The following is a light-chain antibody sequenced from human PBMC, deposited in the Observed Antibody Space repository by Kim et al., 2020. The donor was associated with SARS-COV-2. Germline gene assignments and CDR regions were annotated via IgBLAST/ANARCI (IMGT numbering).Light chain of an antibody. CDR3: QVWDSSSDHVV. Sequence: ATGKAARITCGGNNIGSKSGHWYQQKPGQAPVLVIYYDSDRPSGIPERFSGSNSGNTATLTISRVEAGDEADYYCQVWDSSSDHVVFGGGTQLTVL. CDR1: NIGSKS. V-gene: IGLV3-21*04. CDR2: YDS. J-gene: IGLJ2*01.